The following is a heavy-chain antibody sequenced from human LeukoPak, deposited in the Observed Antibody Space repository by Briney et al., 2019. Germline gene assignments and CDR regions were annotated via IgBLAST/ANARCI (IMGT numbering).Heavy chain of an antibody. Sequence: GGSLRLSCAASGFTFSSYSMNWVRQAPGKGLEWGSYISSGSSTIYYADSVKGRFTVSRDSAKNSLYLQMNSLRAEDTAVYYCARVGRLVGATFEDYWGQGTLVTVSS. J-gene: IGHJ4*02. D-gene: IGHD1-26*01. CDR3: ARVGRLVGATFEDY. V-gene: IGHV3-48*01. CDR1: GFTFSSYS. CDR2: ISSGSSTI.